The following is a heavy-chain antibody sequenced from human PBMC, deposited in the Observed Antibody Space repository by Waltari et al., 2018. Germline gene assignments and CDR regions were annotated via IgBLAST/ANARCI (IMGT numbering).Heavy chain of an antibody. CDR2: INPNSGGT. V-gene: IGHV1-2*02. Sequence: VQLVQSGAEVKKPGASVKVSCKASGYTFTGYYMHWVRQAPGQGLEWMGWINPNSGGTNYAQKFQGRVTMTRDTSISTAYMELSRLRSDDTAVYYCASGGLEGGIAAAGTEYYYYYYGMDVWGQGTTVTVSS. D-gene: IGHD6-13*01. CDR1: GYTFTGYY. CDR3: ASGGLEGGIAAAGTEYYYYYYGMDV. J-gene: IGHJ6*02.